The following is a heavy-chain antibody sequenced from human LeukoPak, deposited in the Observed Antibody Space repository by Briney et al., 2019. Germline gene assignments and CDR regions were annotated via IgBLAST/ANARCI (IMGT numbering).Heavy chain of an antibody. V-gene: IGHV3-64*01. J-gene: IGHJ4*02. Sequence: GGSLRLSCAASGFTFSNYAMHWVRQAPGKGLEYVSAISSNGGSTYYANPVKGRFTISRDNSKNTLYLQMGSLRAEDMAVYYCAREGEVPAAFDYWGQGTLVTVSS. CDR3: AREGEVPAAFDY. CDR1: GFTFSNYA. CDR2: ISSNGGST. D-gene: IGHD2-2*01.